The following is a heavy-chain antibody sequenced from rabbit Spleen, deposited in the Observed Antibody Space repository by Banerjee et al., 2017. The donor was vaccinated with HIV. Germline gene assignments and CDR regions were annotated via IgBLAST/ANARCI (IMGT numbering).Heavy chain of an antibody. CDR3: ARAGEGGDGYLNL. CDR1: GFSFSSSDY. CDR2: INTDSSGKT. D-gene: IGHD5-1*01. V-gene: IGHV1S40*01. Sequence: QSLEESGGDLVKPGASLTLTCTASGFSFSSSDYMCWVRQAPGKGLEWIACINTDSSGKTYYANWAKGRFTISKTSSTTVTLQMTSLTVADTATYFCARAGEGGDGYLNLWGPGTLVTVS. J-gene: IGHJ4*01.